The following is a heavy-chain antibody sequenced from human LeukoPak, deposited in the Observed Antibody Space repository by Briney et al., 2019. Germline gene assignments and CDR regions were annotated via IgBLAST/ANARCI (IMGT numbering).Heavy chain of an antibody. CDR3: ARDQTNDYVWGSYDY. J-gene: IGHJ4*02. D-gene: IGHD3-16*01. CDR2: ISSSSSYI. Sequence: GGSLRLSCAASGFTFSSYSMNWVRQAPGKGLEWVSSISSSSSYIYYADSVKGRFTISRDNAKNSLYLQMNSLRAEDTAAYYCARDQTNDYVWGSYDYWGQGTLVTVSS. CDR1: GFTFSSYS. V-gene: IGHV3-21*01.